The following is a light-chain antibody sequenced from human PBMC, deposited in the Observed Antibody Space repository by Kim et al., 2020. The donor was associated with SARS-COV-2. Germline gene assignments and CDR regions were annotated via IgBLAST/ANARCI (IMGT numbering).Light chain of an antibody. Sequence: SSELTQPPAVSVASGQTVRITCRGDSIGSKGVHWCQQKPGQAPVLVIYGNSDRPSGIPDRFSGSSSGNTATLTITGVQAEDEADYYCNVWDVSRNEVVGG. CDR1: SIGSKG. J-gene: IGLJ2*01. CDR2: GNS. CDR3: NVWDVSRNE. V-gene: IGLV3-19*01.